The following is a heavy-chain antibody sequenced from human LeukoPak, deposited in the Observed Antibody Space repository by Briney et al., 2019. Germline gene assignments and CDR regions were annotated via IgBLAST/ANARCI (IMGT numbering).Heavy chain of an antibody. V-gene: IGHV4-59*12. J-gene: IGHJ6*02. CDR3: ARDRVVITHYYYYYGMDV. CDR1: GGSISSYY. D-gene: IGHD3-22*01. CDR2: IYYSGST. Sequence: SETLSLTCTVSGGSISSYYWSWIRQPPGKGLEWIGYIYYSGSTNYNPSLKSRVTISVDTSKNQFSLKLSSVTAADTAVYYCARDRVVITHYYYYYGMDVWGQGTTVTVSS.